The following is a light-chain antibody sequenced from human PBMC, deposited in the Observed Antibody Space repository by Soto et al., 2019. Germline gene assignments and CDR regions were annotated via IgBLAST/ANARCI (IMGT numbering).Light chain of an antibody. CDR1: QDILYSSNNKNY. J-gene: IGKJ1*01. V-gene: IGKV4-1*01. CDR2: WAS. CDR3: QQYYTTPQT. Sequence: DIVMTQFPDSLAVSLGERATINCKSSQDILYSSNNKNYLAWYQQKPGQPPKLLIYWASTRESGVPDRFSGSGSGTDFTLPISGLQAEDVAVYYCQQYYTTPQTFGQGTKLEIK.